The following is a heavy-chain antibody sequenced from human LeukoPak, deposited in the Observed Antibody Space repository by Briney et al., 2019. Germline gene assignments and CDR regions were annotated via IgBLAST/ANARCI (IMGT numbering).Heavy chain of an antibody. V-gene: IGHV1-2*02. CDR2: ISPNSGGT. D-gene: IGHD2-21*02. CDR3: ARDPGVTNWFDP. J-gene: IGHJ5*02. Sequence: ASVKVSCKASGYTFTGYYMHWVRQAPGQGLEWMGWISPNSGGTNYAQKFQGRVTMTRDTSISTAYMEPSSLRSDDTAVYYCARDPGVTNWFDPWGQGTLVTVSS. CDR1: GYTFTGYY.